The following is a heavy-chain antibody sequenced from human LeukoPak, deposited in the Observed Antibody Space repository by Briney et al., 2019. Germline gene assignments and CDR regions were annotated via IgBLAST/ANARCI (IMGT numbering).Heavy chain of an antibody. CDR3: ARGPRLRFGDWFDP. D-gene: IGHD5-12*01. J-gene: IGHJ5*02. CDR1: GGTFSSYA. V-gene: IGHV1-69*05. Sequence: SVKVSCKASGGTFSSYAISWVRQAPGQGLEWMGGIIPIFGTANYAQKFQGRVTITTDESTSTAYMELSSLRSEDTAVYYCARGPRLRFGDWFDPWGQGTLVTASS. CDR2: IIPIFGTA.